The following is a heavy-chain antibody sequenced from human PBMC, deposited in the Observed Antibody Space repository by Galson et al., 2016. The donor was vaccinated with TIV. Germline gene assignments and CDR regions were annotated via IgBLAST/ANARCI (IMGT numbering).Heavy chain of an antibody. D-gene: IGHD3-22*01. V-gene: IGHV3-23*01. CDR3: AKVPSSGFYYYSGMDV. Sequence: SLRLSCAVSGYMFSSYGMHWVRQAPGKGLEWVSAMSASGGSTDYADSVRGRFTISRDNSKKTVYMQMNSPRAEDTAVYYCAKVPSSGFYYYSGMDVWGQGTTVTVSS. CDR1: GYMFSSYG. CDR2: MSASGGST. J-gene: IGHJ6*02.